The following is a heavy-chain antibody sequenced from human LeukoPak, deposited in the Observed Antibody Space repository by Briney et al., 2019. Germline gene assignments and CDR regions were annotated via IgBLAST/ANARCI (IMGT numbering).Heavy chain of an antibody. Sequence: SGGSLRLSCAASGFDFSTQWMSWVRQAPGKGLEWVAIVNQGATQKYYVDSVKGRFTISRDNAKNSLYLQMNSLRAEDTAVYYCAKDLFPITMIALGAFDIWGQGTMVTVSS. J-gene: IGHJ3*02. CDR2: VNQGATQK. CDR3: AKDLFPITMIALGAFDI. V-gene: IGHV3-7*03. CDR1: GFDFSTQW. D-gene: IGHD3-22*01.